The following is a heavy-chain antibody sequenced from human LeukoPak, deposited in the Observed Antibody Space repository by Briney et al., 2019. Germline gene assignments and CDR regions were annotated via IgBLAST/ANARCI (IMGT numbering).Heavy chain of an antibody. V-gene: IGHV3-69-1*01. CDR1: GFTFSTYA. CDR3: ARVAAGYSVNYFDY. D-gene: IGHD4-23*01. Sequence: GGSLRLSCAASGFTFSTYAMSWVRQAPGKGLEWVSALSGSSTTYYADSVKGRFTISRDNVENSLYLQMNSLRDEDTAVYYCARVAAGYSVNYFDYWGQGTLVTVSS. CDR2: LSGSSTT. J-gene: IGHJ4*02.